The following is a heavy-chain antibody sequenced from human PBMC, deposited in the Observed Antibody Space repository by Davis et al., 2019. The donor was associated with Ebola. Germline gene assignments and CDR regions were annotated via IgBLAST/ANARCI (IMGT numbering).Heavy chain of an antibody. CDR2: LKRKIAGGPT. V-gene: IGHV3-15*05. J-gene: IGHJ4*02. D-gene: IGHD2-15*01. Sequence: PGGSLRLSCVASGFTSGFSFGNFAMTWVRQAPGKGLEWVGRLKRKIAGGPTDYAAPVKGRFTISRDDSKNTLYLQMNSLKTADTAVYYCTTDISIVVAARGSYDSWGQGTLVSVSS. CDR1: GFTSGFSFGNFA. CDR3: TTDISIVVAARGSYDS.